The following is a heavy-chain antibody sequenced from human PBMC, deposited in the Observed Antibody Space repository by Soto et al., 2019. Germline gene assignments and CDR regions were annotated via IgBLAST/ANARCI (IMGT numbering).Heavy chain of an antibody. CDR1: GGSISSGTYS. CDR3: ARGGDYYASTDHFFDI. V-gene: IGHV4-30-2*01. J-gene: IGHJ3*02. CDR2: IYHSDST. D-gene: IGHD3-22*01. Sequence: QMQLQESGSGLVKPSQTLSLTCAVSGGSISSGTYSWSWIRQPPGKALEWIGYIYHSDSTFYNPSLASRVTISVDTSKNHFSLKLTSVTAADTALYYCARGGDYYASTDHFFDIWGPGTVVTVSS.